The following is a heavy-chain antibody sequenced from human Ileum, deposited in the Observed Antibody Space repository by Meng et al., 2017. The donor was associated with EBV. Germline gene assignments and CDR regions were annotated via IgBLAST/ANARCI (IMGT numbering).Heavy chain of an antibody. Sequence: QVTLRSSGPGLVYPSETLSLTCSASGGSVSSNDYHWSWIRQPPGKGLEWIGCMYDSENAKYNPSLNSRVTISIDTTRNHFVLKLTSVTAADTAVYYCAYYFVGRGGPGSWGQGTLVTVSS. CDR1: GGSVSSNDYH. V-gene: IGHV4-61*03. D-gene: IGHD3-9*01. CDR3: AYYFVGRGGPGS. CDR2: MYDSENA. J-gene: IGHJ5*02.